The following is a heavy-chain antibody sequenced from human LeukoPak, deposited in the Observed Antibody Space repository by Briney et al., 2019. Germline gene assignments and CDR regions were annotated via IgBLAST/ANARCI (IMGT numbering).Heavy chain of an antibody. V-gene: IGHV4-59*08. Sequence: SETLSLTCTVSGGSISSYYWSWIRQPPGKGLEWIGYTYYSGSTNYNPSLKSRVTISVDTSKNQFSLKLSSVTAADTAVYYCARRRTIAAAEYFDYWGQGTLVTVSS. CDR2: TYYSGST. J-gene: IGHJ4*02. CDR1: GGSISSYY. D-gene: IGHD6-13*01. CDR3: ARRRTIAAAEYFDY.